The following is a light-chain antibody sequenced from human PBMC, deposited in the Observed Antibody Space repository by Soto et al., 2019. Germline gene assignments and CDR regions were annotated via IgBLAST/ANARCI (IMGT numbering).Light chain of an antibody. CDR2: DNS. J-gene: IGLJ3*02. CDR3: QSYDNSLSGWV. Sequence: QSVLTQPPSVSGAPGQRVTISCTGSRSNIGAGYDVDWFQQLPGTAPKLFIYDNSRRPSGVPDRFSGSKSGTSASLVIAGLQAEDEADYYCQSYDNSLSGWVFGGGTQLTVL. CDR1: RSNIGAGYD. V-gene: IGLV1-40*01.